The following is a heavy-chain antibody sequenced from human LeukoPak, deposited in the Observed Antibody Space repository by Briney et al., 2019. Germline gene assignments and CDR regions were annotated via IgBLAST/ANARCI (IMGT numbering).Heavy chain of an antibody. CDR2: INPKSGGT. D-gene: IGHD3-22*01. V-gene: IGHV1-2*02. Sequence: ASVKVSCKASGYTFTDYYMHWVRQAPGQGLEWMGWINPKSGGTNYAQQLEGRVTLTRDTSISTSYMEVSGLRYDDTAVYYCARDPYYYDYSHFDYWGQGTLVSVST. CDR1: GYTFTDYY. CDR3: ARDPYYYDYSHFDY. J-gene: IGHJ4*02.